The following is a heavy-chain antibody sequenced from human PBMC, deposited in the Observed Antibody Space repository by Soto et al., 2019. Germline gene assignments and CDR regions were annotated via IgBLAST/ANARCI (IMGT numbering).Heavy chain of an antibody. CDR1: GYTFTDYF. D-gene: IGHD2-21*02. CDR3: AKASDDYTMDG. Sequence: QAQLVQSGAEVKKSGASVKVSCKASGYTFTDYFVHWVRQAPRHGPEWMGWTNPKSGATKYAPRFQGRVTMTRDTAISTAYLEVSGLKFDDMAVYYCAKASDDYTMDGWGQGTPVTVSS. J-gene: IGHJ6*02. V-gene: IGHV1-2*02. CDR2: TNPKSGAT.